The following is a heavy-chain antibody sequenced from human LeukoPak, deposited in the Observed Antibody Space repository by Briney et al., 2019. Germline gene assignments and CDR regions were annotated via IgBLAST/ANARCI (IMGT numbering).Heavy chain of an antibody. J-gene: IGHJ5*02. CDR1: GGSFSGYY. CDR2: INHSGST. V-gene: IGHV4-34*01. D-gene: IGHD2-2*01. CDR3: ASLVVVPAAPRGFDP. Sequence: SETLSLTCAVYGGSFSGYYWSWIRQPPGKGLEWIGEINHSGSTNYNPSLKSRVTISVDTSKNQFSLKLSSVTAADTAVYYCASLVVVPAAPRGFDPWGQGTLVTVSS.